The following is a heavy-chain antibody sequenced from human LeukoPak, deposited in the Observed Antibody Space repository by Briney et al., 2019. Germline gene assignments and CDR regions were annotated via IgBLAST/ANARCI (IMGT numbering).Heavy chain of an antibody. V-gene: IGHV4-34*01. D-gene: IGHD5-18*01. CDR2: INHSGST. Sequence: PSETLSLTCAIYGGSFTGYFWSWIRQPPGEGLEWIGEINHSGSTNYNPSLKSRVTISIDTSTNQFSLKLSSVTAADTAMYYCARGARRVDATMVDYYYYYYMDVWDKGTTVTVSS. CDR3: ARGARRVDATMVDYYYYYYMDV. J-gene: IGHJ6*03. CDR1: GGSFTGYF.